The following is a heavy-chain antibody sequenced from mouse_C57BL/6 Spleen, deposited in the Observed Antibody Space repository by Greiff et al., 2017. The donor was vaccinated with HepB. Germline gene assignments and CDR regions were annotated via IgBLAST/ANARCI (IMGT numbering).Heavy chain of an antibody. J-gene: IGHJ1*03. V-gene: IGHV1-76*01. CDR1: GYTFTDYY. CDR2: IYPGSGNT. Sequence: VKVVESGAELVRPGASVKLSCKASGYTFTDYYINWVKQRPGQGLEWIARIYPGSGNTYYNEKFKGKATLTAEKSSSTAYMQLSSLTSEDSAVYFCARGPLYYGSSYGYFDVWGTGTTVTVSS. D-gene: IGHD1-1*01. CDR3: ARGPLYYGSSYGYFDV.